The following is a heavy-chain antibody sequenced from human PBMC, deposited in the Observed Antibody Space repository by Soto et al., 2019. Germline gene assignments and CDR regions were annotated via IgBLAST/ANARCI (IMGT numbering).Heavy chain of an antibody. CDR1: GFTFSSAW. CDR3: SRGLRGNR. Sequence: EEQLVESGGGLVKPGGSLILSCAGSGFTFSSAWMNWVRQAPGKGLEWVGRIKTKTDGGTTDQAPPVKGRFTISRDDSKNTLYVQMNCLKAEDTAVYYCSRGLRGNRWGQGTLVTVS. V-gene: IGHV3-15*01. CDR2: IKTKTDGGTT. D-gene: IGHD3-16*01. J-gene: IGHJ5*02.